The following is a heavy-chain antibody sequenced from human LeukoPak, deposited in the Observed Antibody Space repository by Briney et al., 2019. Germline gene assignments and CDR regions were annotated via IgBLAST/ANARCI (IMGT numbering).Heavy chain of an antibody. D-gene: IGHD3-9*01. CDR3: ARFLSFSSYYDILTGYSNYYYYGMDV. V-gene: IGHV1-46*01. J-gene: IGHJ6*02. CDR1: GYTFTSYY. CDR2: INPSGGST. Sequence: ASVKVSCTASGYTFTSYYMHWVRQAPGQGLEWMGIINPSGGSTSYAQKFQGRVTMTRDTSTSTVYMELSSLRSEATAVYYCARFLSFSSYYDILTGYSNYYYYGMDVWGQGTTVTVSS.